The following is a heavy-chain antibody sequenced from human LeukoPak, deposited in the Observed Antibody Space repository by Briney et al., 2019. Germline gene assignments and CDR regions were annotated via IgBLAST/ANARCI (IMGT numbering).Heavy chain of an antibody. Sequence: GGSLRLSCAASGFTFDDYAMHWVRQAPGKGLEWVSLISWDGGSTYYADSVKGRFTISRDNSKNSLYLQMNSLRAEDTALYYYAKESSASKYRLRYFDWPQYYFDYWGQGTLVTVSS. CDR2: ISWDGGST. V-gene: IGHV3-43D*03. D-gene: IGHD3-9*01. CDR3: AKESSASKYRLRYFDWPQYYFDY. CDR1: GFTFDDYA. J-gene: IGHJ4*02.